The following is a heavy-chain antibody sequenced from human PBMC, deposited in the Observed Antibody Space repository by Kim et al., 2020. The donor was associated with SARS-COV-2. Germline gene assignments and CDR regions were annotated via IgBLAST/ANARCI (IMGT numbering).Heavy chain of an antibody. D-gene: IGHD4-17*01. Sequence: YSPSFQGQVTISADKSISTAYLQWSSLKASDTAMYYCARRYDYGGNSGYYWGQGTLVTVSS. CDR3: ARRYDYGGNSGYY. J-gene: IGHJ4*02. V-gene: IGHV5-51*01.